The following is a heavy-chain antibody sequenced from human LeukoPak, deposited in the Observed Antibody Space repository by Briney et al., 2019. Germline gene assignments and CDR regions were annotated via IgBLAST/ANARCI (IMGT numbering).Heavy chain of an antibody. CDR3: ARAPNYYDSTGYKHFDY. Sequence: ASVKVSCKASGGTFSSYAISWVRQAPGQGLEWMGMINPSGGSTTYAQHFQGRVTMTRDMSTTTVYMDLSSLRSEDTAIYYCARAPNYYDSTGYKHFDYWGQGTLVTVSS. CDR2: INPSGGST. J-gene: IGHJ4*02. D-gene: IGHD3-22*01. CDR1: GGTFSSYA. V-gene: IGHV1-46*01.